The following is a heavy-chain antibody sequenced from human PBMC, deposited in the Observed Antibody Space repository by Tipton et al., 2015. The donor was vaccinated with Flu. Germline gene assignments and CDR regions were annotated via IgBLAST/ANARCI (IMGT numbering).Heavy chain of an antibody. CDR2: IYYSGST. V-gene: IGHV4-59*08. CDR3: ATTTYYDFWSGYYPNYYYYGMDV. J-gene: IGHJ6*02. Sequence: LRLSCTVSGGSISSYYWSWIRQPPGEGLEWIGYIYYSGSTNYNPSLKSRVTISVDTSKNQFSLKLSSVTAADTAVYYCATTTYYDFWSGYYPNYYYYGMDVWGQGTTVTVSS. CDR1: GGSISSYY. D-gene: IGHD3-3*01.